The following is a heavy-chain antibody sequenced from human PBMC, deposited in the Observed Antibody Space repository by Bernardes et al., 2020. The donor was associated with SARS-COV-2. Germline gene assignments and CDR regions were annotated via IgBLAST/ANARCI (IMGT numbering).Heavy chain of an antibody. CDR1: GFTFSSCA. D-gene: IGHD3-10*01. CDR2: ISGSGGST. V-gene: IGHV3-23*01. CDR3: AKVGEVARGIITMVRGVMGPFDY. Sequence: GGSLRLSCAASGFTFSSCAMSCVRQAPGKGLEWVSAISGSGGSTYYADSVKGRFTISRDFSKNTLYLQMNSLRAEDTAVYYCAKVGEVARGIITMVRGVMGPFDYWGQGTLVTVSS. J-gene: IGHJ4*02.